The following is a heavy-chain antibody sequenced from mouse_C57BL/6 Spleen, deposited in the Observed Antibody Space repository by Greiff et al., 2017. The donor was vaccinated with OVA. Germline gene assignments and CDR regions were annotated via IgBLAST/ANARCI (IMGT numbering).Heavy chain of an antibody. J-gene: IGHJ2*01. D-gene: IGHD4-1*01. Sequence: DVQLQESGEGLVKPGGSLKLSCAASGFTFSSYAMSWVRQTPEKRLEWVAYISSGDDYIYYADTVKGRFTISRDNARNTLYLQMSSLKSEDTAMYYCTRDPGTGYFDYWGQGTTLTVSS. V-gene: IGHV5-9-1*02. CDR3: TRDPGTGYFDY. CDR1: GFTFSSYA. CDR2: ISSGDDYI.